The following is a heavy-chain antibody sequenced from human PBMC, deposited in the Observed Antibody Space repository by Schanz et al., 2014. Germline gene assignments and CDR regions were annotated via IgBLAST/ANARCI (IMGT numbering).Heavy chain of an antibody. CDR3: AKARRKSNCSGGRCFHYSYYGMDV. CDR2: ISASGGST. Sequence: DLVESGGGLIQRGESLRLSCEASEFTFSSYKMNWVRQAPGKGLEWVSTISASGGSTYYADSVKGRFTISRDNSKNILYLQMNSLRAEDTAVYYCAKARRKSNCSGGRCFHYSYYGMDVWGQGTTVTVSS. J-gene: IGHJ6*02. D-gene: IGHD2-15*01. CDR1: EFTFSSYK. V-gene: IGHV3-23*04.